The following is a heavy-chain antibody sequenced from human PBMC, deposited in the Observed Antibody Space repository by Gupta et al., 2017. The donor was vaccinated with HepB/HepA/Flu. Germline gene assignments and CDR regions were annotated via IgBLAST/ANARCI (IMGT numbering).Heavy chain of an antibody. CDR3: SRDYGGLPKFYFDF. CDR2: ISHDGNNK. V-gene: IGHV3-30-3*01. D-gene: IGHD3-10*01. CDR1: GFTFSNYA. J-gene: IGHJ4*02. Sequence: QVQLVESGGGVVQPGRSLTLPCAASGFTFSNYAMQWVRQAPGKGLEWVAFISHDGNNKYFGESMKGRVTISRDNSKNTLSLQMSSLRVEDTAVYYCSRDYGGLPKFYFDFWGQGTLVTVS.